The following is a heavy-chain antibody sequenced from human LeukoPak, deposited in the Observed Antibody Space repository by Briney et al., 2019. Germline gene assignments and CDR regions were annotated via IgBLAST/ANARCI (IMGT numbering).Heavy chain of an antibody. J-gene: IGHJ3*02. Sequence: SETLSLTCAVSGYSISSGYYWGWIRQPPGKGLEWIGSIYHSGSTYYNPPLKSRVTISVDTSKNQFSLKLSSVTAADTAVYYCASLRGDAFDIWGQGTMVTVSS. CDR2: IYHSGST. V-gene: IGHV4-38-2*01. CDR1: GYSISSGYY. CDR3: ASLRGDAFDI.